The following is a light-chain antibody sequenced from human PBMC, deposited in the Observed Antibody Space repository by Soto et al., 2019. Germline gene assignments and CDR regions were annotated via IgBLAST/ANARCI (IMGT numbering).Light chain of an antibody. Sequence: DIQMTQSPSTLSASVGDRVTLTCRASQSINSWLAWYQQRPGKGPKLLIHKASILEGGVPSRFSGSASGTEFTLTISSLQPDDFATYYCLQYNHYPLTFGGGTRWIS. J-gene: IGKJ4*01. V-gene: IGKV1-5*03. CDR3: LQYNHYPLT. CDR1: QSINSW. CDR2: KAS.